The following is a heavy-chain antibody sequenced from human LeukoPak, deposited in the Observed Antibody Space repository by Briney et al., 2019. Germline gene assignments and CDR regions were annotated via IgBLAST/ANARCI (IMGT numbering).Heavy chain of an antibody. Sequence: GGSLRLSCAASGFTFSRYYMSWVRQAPGKGLEWVANIKQDGSEKYYVDSVKGRFTISRDNAKNSLYLQMNSLRVEDTAVYYCARDSGSPQDAFDIWGQGTMVTVSS. CDR3: ARDSGSPQDAFDI. D-gene: IGHD6-13*01. J-gene: IGHJ3*02. CDR1: GFTFSRYY. V-gene: IGHV3-7*01. CDR2: IKQDGSEK.